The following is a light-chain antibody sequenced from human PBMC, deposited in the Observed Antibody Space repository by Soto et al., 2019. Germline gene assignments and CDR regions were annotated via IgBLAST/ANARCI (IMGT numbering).Light chain of an antibody. Sequence: EIILTQSPGTLSLSPGERATLSCRASQRVSSSYLAWYQQKPGQAPRLLIYGASSRTTGIPDRFSGSGSGTEFTLTISSLQSEDFAVYYCQQYYDWPITFGQGTRLEIK. CDR3: QQYYDWPIT. CDR2: GAS. J-gene: IGKJ5*01. CDR1: QRVSSSY. V-gene: IGKV3-20*01.